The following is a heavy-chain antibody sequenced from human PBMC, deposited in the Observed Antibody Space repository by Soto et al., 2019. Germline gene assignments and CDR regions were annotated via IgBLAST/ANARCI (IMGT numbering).Heavy chain of an antibody. CDR2: IIPILGIA. D-gene: IGHD2-2*01. V-gene: IGHV1-69*02. CDR3: ARGYCSSTSCSRGHWFAP. Sequence: QVQLVQSGAEVKKPGSSVKVSCKASGGTFSSYTISWVRQAPGQGLEWMGRIIPILGIANYAQKFQGRVTITEDKSTSTAYMELSSVRSEDTAVYYCARGYCSSTSCSRGHWFAPWGQGTLVTVSS. CDR1: GGTFSSYT. J-gene: IGHJ5*02.